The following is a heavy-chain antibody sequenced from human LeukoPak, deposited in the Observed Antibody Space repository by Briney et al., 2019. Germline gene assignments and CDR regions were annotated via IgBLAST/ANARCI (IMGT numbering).Heavy chain of an antibody. CDR2: ISYDSNNI. Sequence: GGSLRLSCAASGFTFSTYAMHWVRQAPGKGLEWVAVISYDSNNIHYADSVKGRFTISRDNSKNTLYLQMNSLRAEDTAVYYCAEGSKYYFASGSYFPVYWGQGTQVIVSS. CDR3: AEGSKYYFASGSYFPVY. V-gene: IGHV3-30*04. CDR1: GFTFSTYA. J-gene: IGHJ4*02. D-gene: IGHD3-10*01.